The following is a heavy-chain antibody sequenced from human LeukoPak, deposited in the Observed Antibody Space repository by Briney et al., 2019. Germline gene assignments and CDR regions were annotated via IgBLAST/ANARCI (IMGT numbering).Heavy chain of an antibody. V-gene: IGHV3-74*03. CDR1: GFXLSSHY. CDR2: LKSDGSST. CDR3: ARTTMETQYFDR. Sequence: PGGSLRLSCAASGFXLSSHYMDWVRQGPGKGRVWVSRLKSDGSSTKYADSVQGRFTISRDDAKNTLYLQMTSVRVEDAAVYYCARTTMETQYFDRWGQGTLVTVSS. D-gene: IGHD1-1*01. J-gene: IGHJ4*02.